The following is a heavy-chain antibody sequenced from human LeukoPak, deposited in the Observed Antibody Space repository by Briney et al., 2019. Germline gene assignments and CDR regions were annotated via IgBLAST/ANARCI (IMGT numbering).Heavy chain of an antibody. CDR1: GYTLTELS. CDR2: FDPEDGET. J-gene: IGHJ4*02. V-gene: IGHV1-24*01. D-gene: IGHD3-3*01. CDR3: ATGVLRVLGEVTPDFDY. Sequence: ASVKVSCEVSGYTLTELSMHWVRQAPGKGLEWMGGFDPEDGETIYAQKFQGRVTMTEDTSTDTAYMELSSLRSEDTAVYYCATGVLRVLGEVTPDFDYWGQGTLVTVSS.